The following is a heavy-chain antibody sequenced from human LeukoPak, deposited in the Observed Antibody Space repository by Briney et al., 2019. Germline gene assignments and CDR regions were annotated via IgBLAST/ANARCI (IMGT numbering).Heavy chain of an antibody. CDR1: GAISGYY. CDR2: IYTSGST. Sequence: SETPSLTCTGSGAISGYYWSWVRPPPGKGLAWIGYIYTSGSTNYNPSLESRVTISVDTSKNQFSLDLSSVTAAYTAVHYCARQKCTSAICLTKNAFDIWGQGTMVTVSS. CDR3: ARQKCTSAICLTKNAFDI. V-gene: IGHV4-4*09. J-gene: IGHJ3*02. D-gene: IGHD2-8*02.